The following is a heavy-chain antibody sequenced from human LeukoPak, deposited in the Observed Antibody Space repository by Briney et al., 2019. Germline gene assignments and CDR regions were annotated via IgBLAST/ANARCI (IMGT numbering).Heavy chain of an antibody. V-gene: IGHV4-61*01. CDR2: IYYSGST. Sequence: PSETLSLTCTVSGGSISSSSYYWSWIRQPPGKGLEWIGYIYYSGSTNYNPSLKSRVTISVDTSKNQFSLKLSSVTAADTAVYYCARVGRYYYDSSGYYRKGWFDPWGQGTLVTVSS. CDR3: ARVGRYYYDSSGYYRKGWFDP. D-gene: IGHD3-22*01. CDR1: GGSISSSSYY. J-gene: IGHJ5*02.